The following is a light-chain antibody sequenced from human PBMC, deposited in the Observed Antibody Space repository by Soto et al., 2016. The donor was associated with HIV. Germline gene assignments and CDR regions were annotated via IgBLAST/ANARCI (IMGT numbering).Light chain of an antibody. V-gene: IGKV1-39*01. CDR1: QSISTY. CDR2: AAS. J-gene: IGKJ1*01. Sequence: DIQMTQSPSPLSLSIGDRVSITCRASQSISTYLNWYQQKPGRAPKLLIYAASSLQSGVPSRFSGRGSGTDFTLTISSLQHEDLATYYCQQSSRTPRTFGQGPRW. CDR3: QQSSRTPRT.